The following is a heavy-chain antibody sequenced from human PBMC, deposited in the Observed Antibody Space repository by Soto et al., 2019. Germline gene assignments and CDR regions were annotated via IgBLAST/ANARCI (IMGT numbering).Heavy chain of an antibody. J-gene: IGHJ6*02. V-gene: IGHV3-49*03. CDR1: GFPFGDYA. CDR2: IRSKAYGGTT. CDR3: NIYTYISRYAYYGMDV. D-gene: IGHD6-13*01. Sequence: LRLSCTTSGFPFGDYAMSWSRQAPGKGLEWVGVIRSKAYGGTTDYAASVKGRFTISRDDSKSIAYLQMNSLKSEDTGAYYCNIYTYISRYAYYGMDVWCPGIMVTV.